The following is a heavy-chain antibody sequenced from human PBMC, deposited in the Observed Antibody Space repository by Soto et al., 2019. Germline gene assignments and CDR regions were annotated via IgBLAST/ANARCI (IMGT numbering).Heavy chain of an antibody. Sequence: QVPLQESGPRLVRPSGTLSLTCTVSSGSISTANWWSWVRQPPGRGLEWIGEIYHSGSTNYNLSLTSRVTLSVDKSKNQFSLSLTSVTAADTAIYYCARRGGGVVLAATTPFDYWGQGTLVTVSS. CDR3: ARRGGGVVLAATTPFDY. V-gene: IGHV4-4*02. D-gene: IGHD2-15*01. J-gene: IGHJ4*02. CDR1: SGSISTANW. CDR2: IYHSGST.